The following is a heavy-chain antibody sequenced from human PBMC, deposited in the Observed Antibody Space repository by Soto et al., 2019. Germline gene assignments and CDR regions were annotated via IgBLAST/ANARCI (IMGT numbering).Heavy chain of an antibody. Sequence: QVQLVQSGAEVKKPGASVKVSCKASGYTFTSYDINWVRQATVQGLEWMGWMNPNSGNTGCAQKFQGRVTMTRNTSISKAYMELSSLRSEDTAVYYCAITHLRFGEHHYWGQGTLVTVSS. CDR2: MNPNSGNT. CDR3: AITHLRFGEHHY. J-gene: IGHJ4*02. D-gene: IGHD3-10*01. V-gene: IGHV1-8*01. CDR1: GYTFTSYD.